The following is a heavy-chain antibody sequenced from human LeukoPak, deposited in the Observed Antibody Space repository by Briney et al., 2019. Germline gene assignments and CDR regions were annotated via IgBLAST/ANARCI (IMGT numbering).Heavy chain of an antibody. CDR1: GGSFSGYY. J-gene: IGHJ4*02. CDR2: INHSGST. D-gene: IGHD6-19*01. V-gene: IGHV4-34*01. CDR3: VRSGWYSVDY. Sequence: PSETLSLTCAVYGGSFSGYYWSWIRQPPGKGLEWIGEINHSGSTNYNPSLKSRVTISVDTSKNQFSLKLNSVTAADTAVYYCVRSGWYSVDYWGQGTLVTVSS.